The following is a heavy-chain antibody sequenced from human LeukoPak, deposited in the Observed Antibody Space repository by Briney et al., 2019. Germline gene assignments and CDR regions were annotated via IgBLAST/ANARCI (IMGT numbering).Heavy chain of an antibody. D-gene: IGHD6-19*01. CDR1: GFTFSSYA. CDR3: ARAEIRGGIAVARYGMDV. CDR2: INHSGST. J-gene: IGHJ6*02. Sequence: PGGSLRLSCAASGFTFSSYAMSWVRQPPGKGLEWIGEINHSGSTNYNPSLKSRVTISVDTSKNQFSLKLSSVTAADTAVYYCARAEIRGGIAVARYGMDVWGQGTTVTVSS. V-gene: IGHV4-34*01.